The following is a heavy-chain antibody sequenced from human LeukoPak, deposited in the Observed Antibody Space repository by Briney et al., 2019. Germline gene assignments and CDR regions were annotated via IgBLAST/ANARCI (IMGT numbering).Heavy chain of an antibody. V-gene: IGHV1-2*06. CDR2: INPNSGGT. CDR3: ARAGYCSGGSCSTAAFDM. D-gene: IGHD2-15*01. J-gene: IGHJ3*02. Sequence: ASVKVSCKASGYTFTGYYMHWVRQAPGQGLEWMGRINPNSGGTNYAQKFQGRVTMTRDTSISTAYMELSRLRSDDTAVYYCARAGYCSGGSCSTAAFDMWGQGTMVPVSS. CDR1: GYTFTGYY.